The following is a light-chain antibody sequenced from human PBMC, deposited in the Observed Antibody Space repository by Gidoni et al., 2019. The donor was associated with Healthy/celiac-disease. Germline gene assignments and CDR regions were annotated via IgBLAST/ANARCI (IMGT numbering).Light chain of an antibody. Sequence: EIVLTQSPATLSLSPGERATPSCRASQCVSSYLAWYQQKPGQAPGLLIHDASNWATGIPARFSGSGSGTDFTLTISSLEPEDFAVYYCQQRSNWPPTWTFGQGTKVEIK. CDR2: DAS. CDR3: QQRSNWPPTWT. V-gene: IGKV3-11*01. J-gene: IGKJ1*01. CDR1: QCVSSY.